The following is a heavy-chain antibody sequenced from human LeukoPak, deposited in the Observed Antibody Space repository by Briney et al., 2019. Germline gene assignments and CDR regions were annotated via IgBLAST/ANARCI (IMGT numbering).Heavy chain of an antibody. V-gene: IGHV3-7*01. J-gene: IGHJ4*02. D-gene: IGHD3-9*01. CDR2: IKQDGSEK. CDR3: ARDRLPSRYSGLDY. CDR1: GFTFSNYW. Sequence: GGSLRLSCAASGFTFSNYWMSWVRQAPGKGLEWVANIKQDGSEKYYVDSVKGRFTISRDNAKNSLYLQISSLRAEDTAVYYCARDRLPSRYSGLDYWGQGTLVTVSS.